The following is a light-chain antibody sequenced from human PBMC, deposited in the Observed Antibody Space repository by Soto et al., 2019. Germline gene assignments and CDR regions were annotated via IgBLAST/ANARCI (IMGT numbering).Light chain of an antibody. CDR2: GAS. V-gene: IGKV3-20*01. CDR3: QQYGSSST. Sequence: EIVLTQSPGTLSLSPGERATLSCRASQSVSSSYLAWYQQEPGQAPRLLIYGASSRATGIPDRFSGSGSGTDFTLTISRLVPEDFAVYYCQQYGSSSTFGQGTKVDIK. CDR1: QSVSSSY. J-gene: IGKJ1*01.